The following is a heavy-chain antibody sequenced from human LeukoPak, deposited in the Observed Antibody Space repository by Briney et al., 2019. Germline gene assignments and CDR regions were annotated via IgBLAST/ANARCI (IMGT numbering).Heavy chain of an antibody. CDR1: GYRFTSYW. CDR2: IYPSDSDT. Sequence: GESLKISCKGAGYRFTSYWIGWVRQMPGKGLEWMGLIYPSDSDTRYSPSFQGHVTISADKSISTAYLRWSSLKASDTALYYCARHGIYSASPMGGDAFVIWGQGTMVTVSS. J-gene: IGHJ3*02. CDR3: ARHGIYSASPMGGDAFVI. D-gene: IGHD1-26*01. V-gene: IGHV5-51*01.